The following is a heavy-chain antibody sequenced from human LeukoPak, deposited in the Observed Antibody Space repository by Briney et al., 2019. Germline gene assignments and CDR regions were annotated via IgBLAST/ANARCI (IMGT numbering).Heavy chain of an antibody. CDR3: ARVGSEWELPPPVFDY. CDR1: GGSISSYY. Sequence: PSETLSLICTVSGGSISSYYWSWIRQPPGKGLEWIGDIYYSGSTNYNHSLKSRVTISVDTSKNQFSLKLSSVTAADTAVYYCARVGSEWELPPPVFDYWGQGTLVTVSS. CDR2: IYYSGST. J-gene: IGHJ4*02. D-gene: IGHD1-26*01. V-gene: IGHV4-59*01.